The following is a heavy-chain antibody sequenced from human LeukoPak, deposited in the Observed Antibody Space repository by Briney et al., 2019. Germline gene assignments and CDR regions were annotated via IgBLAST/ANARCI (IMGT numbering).Heavy chain of an antibody. Sequence: GGSLSLSCAASGFTLSSHEMIWVRQAPGKGLEWVSKISSSGSAIYYADSVKGRFTISRDNAKSTLYLRMNSLIAEDTAVYYCARGGSIGYWGQGTLVTVSS. CDR2: ISSSGSAI. CDR3: ARGGSIGY. V-gene: IGHV3-48*03. D-gene: IGHD3-16*02. J-gene: IGHJ4*02. CDR1: GFTLSSHE.